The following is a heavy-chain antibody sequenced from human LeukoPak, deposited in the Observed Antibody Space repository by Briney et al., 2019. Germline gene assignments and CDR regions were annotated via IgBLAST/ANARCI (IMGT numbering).Heavy chain of an antibody. D-gene: IGHD5-18*01. CDR3: ARRRGYSFAYDY. CDR1: GDSISSTNYY. V-gene: IGHV4-39*01. J-gene: IGHJ4*02. CDR2: IYYSGST. Sequence: SETLSLTCNVSGDSISSTNYYWGWIRQPPGKGLEWIGDIYYSGSTYHNPSLKSRVTISVDTSKNQFSLHLNSVTAADTAVYYCARRRGYSFAYDYWGQGMLVTVSS.